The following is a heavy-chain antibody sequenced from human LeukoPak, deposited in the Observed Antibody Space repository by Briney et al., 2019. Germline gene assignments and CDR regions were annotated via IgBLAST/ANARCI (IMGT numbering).Heavy chain of an antibody. V-gene: IGHV3-30*03. CDR1: GGSFSGYY. D-gene: IGHD6-19*01. CDR2: ISYDGSNK. CDR3: ATASSGWQYYFDY. J-gene: IGHJ4*02. Sequence: LSLTCAVYGGSFSGYYWSWIRQPPGKGLEWVAVISYDGSNKYYADSVKGRFTISRDNSKNTLYLQMNSLRAEDTAVYYCATASSGWQYYFDYWGQGTLVTVSS.